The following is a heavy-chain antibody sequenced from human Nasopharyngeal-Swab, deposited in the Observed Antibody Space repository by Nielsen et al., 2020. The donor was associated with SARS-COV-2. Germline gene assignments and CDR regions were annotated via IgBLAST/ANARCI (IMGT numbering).Heavy chain of an antibody. Sequence: GESLKISCVASGFTYKYGMNWVRQAPGKGLEWVSVIWYDGSKKFYAESVKGRFSISRDESKNTVYLQMSSLRVEDMAVYYCVSAGSIEYWGPGTLVTVSS. CDR2: IWYDGSKK. J-gene: IGHJ4*02. CDR1: GFTYKYG. CDR3: VSAGSIEY. V-gene: IGHV3-33*01. D-gene: IGHD3-10*01.